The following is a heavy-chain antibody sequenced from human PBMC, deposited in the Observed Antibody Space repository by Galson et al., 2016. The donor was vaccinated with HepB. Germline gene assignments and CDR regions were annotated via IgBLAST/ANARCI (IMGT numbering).Heavy chain of an antibody. D-gene: IGHD2-8*02. CDR2: IYYNGST. J-gene: IGHJ6*04. V-gene: IGHV4-59*01. Sequence: SETLSLTCTVSGGSISGYYWSWIRQPPGKGLQYIGYIYYNGSTDYNPSLKNRVSLSLDMSNNQFSLNLTSVTAADTAVYYCARCTRVDGMDVWGSGTTVTVSS. CDR1: GGSISGYY. CDR3: ARCTRVDGMDV.